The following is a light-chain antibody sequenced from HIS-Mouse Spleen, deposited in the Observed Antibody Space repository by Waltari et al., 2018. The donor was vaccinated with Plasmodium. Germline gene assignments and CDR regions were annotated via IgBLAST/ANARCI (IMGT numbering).Light chain of an antibody. Sequence: QSALTQPPSASGSPGQSVTISCTGTSSDVGGYNYVSWYQPHPGKAPQLMMYEVSTRPSGGPYRFSGAKSGNTASRTVSVLQAGDEADYYCSSYAGSNNLVFGGGTKLTVL. CDR1: SSDVGGYNY. CDR3: SSYAGSNNLV. J-gene: IGLJ2*01. CDR2: EVS. V-gene: IGLV2-8*01.